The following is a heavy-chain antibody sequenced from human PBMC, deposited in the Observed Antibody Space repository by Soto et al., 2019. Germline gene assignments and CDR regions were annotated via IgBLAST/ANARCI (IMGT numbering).Heavy chain of an antibody. CDR2: SYYRWYT. Sequence: QVQLHDSVPGLVKPSQTLSLTCIVSGGSMDSGTYFWNWIRHHPWKGLEWIWYSYYRWYTYYNPYLQSTVTMSVETSKNQFSLNLNSVTAADTAVYYCEKDRSDGSGTVDYWGQGTLVTVSS. CDR3: EKDRSDGSGTVDY. CDR1: GGSMDSGTYF. J-gene: IGHJ4*02. V-gene: IGHV4-31*01. D-gene: IGHD3-10*01.